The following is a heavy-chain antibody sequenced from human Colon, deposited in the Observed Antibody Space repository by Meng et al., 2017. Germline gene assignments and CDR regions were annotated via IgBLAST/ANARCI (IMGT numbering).Heavy chain of an antibody. V-gene: IGHV3-74*01. J-gene: IGHJ5*02. Sequence: AEGGVRGGGLVQAGGSLRLSFAASGFSVCEDCMNWVGQVPGKALGWVSRISGDGGSVSYADSVQGRFTISRVNSKRTLYLQMNDLSADDTAVYYGASLSPPATEKWIDPWGQGTLVTVSS. CDR3: ASLSPPATEKWIDP. CDR2: ISGDGGSV. CDR1: GFSVCEDC.